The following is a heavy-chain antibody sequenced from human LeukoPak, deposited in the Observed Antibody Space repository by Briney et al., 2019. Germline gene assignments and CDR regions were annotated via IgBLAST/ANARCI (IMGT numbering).Heavy chain of an antibody. CDR2: INSDGSST. CDR3: ARESWYYDSSGYFSWFDP. D-gene: IGHD3-22*01. CDR1: GFTFSSYA. Sequence: PGGSLRLSCAASGFTFSSYAMSWVRQAPGKGLVWVSRINSDGSSTSYADSVKGRFTISRDNAKNTLYLQMSSLRAEDTAVYYCARESWYYDSSGYFSWFDPWGQGTLVTVSS. V-gene: IGHV3-74*01. J-gene: IGHJ5*02.